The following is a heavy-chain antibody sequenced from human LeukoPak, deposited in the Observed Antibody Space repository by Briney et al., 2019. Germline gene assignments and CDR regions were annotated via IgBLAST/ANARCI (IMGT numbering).Heavy chain of an antibody. D-gene: IGHD2/OR15-2a*01. CDR2: INSDGSWT. V-gene: IGHV3-74*01. CDR1: ANYW. Sequence: PGGSLRLSCAASANYWMHWIRQVPGNGLLWVSHINSDGSWTSYADSVTGRFTISKDNAKNTVYLQMNSLRAEDTAVYYCVSFYETYWGRGTLVTVSS. J-gene: IGHJ4*02. CDR3: VSFYETY.